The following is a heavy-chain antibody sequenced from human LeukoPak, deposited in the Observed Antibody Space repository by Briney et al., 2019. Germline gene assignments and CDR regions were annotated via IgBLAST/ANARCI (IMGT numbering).Heavy chain of an antibody. Sequence: ASVKVSCKASGYIFISYGISWVRQAPGQGLEGMGWISAYNGNTKYAQKLQGRVTMTTDTSTSTAYMELRSLRSDDTAVYYCARDVRGIVGMDYFDYWGQGTLDTVSS. CDR1: GYIFISYG. D-gene: IGHD3-22*01. CDR3: ARDVRGIVGMDYFDY. J-gene: IGHJ4*02. V-gene: IGHV1-18*01. CDR2: ISAYNGNT.